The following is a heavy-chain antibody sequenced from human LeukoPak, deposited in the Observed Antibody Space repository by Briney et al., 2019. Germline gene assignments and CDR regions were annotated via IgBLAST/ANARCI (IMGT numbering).Heavy chain of an antibody. CDR2: INAGNGNT. V-gene: IGHV1-3*01. D-gene: IGHD1-20*01. J-gene: IGHJ4*02. Sequence: ASVKVSCKASGYTFTSYAMHWVRQAPGQRLERMGWINAGNGNTKYSQKFQGRVTITRDTSASTAYMELSSLRSEDTAVYYCARVRSVTGFFDYWGQGTLVTVSS. CDR1: GYTFTSYA. CDR3: ARVRSVTGFFDY.